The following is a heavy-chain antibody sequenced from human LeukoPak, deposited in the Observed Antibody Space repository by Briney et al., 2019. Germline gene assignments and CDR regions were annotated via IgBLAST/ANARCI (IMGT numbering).Heavy chain of an antibody. CDR2: ISGSGGST. Sequence: GGSLRLSCAASGFTFSSYAMSWVRQAPGKGLEWVSAISGSGGSTYYADSVKGRFTISRDNSKNTLYLQMNSLRAEDTAVYYCARDLSIAAAGSGVDYWGQGTLVTVSS. V-gene: IGHV3-23*01. CDR3: ARDLSIAAAGSGVDY. J-gene: IGHJ4*02. D-gene: IGHD6-13*01. CDR1: GFTFSSYA.